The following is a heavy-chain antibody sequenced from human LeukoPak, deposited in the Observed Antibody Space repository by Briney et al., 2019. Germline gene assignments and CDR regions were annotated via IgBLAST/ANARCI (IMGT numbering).Heavy chain of an antibody. CDR1: GYTFTAFY. D-gene: IGHD6-13*01. V-gene: IGHV1-2*02. Sequence: GASVKVSCKASGYTFTAFYMHWVRQAPGQGLEWMGWINPNSGATNYAQKFQGRVTMTRDTSISTAYMELSRLRSDDPAVYYCARAHLIAAAGYNWFDPWGQGTLVTVSS. CDR2: INPNSGAT. J-gene: IGHJ5*02. CDR3: ARAHLIAAAGYNWFDP.